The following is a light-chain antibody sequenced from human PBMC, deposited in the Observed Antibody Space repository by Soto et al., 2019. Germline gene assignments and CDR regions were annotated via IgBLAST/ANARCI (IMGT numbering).Light chain of an antibody. V-gene: IGKV1-6*01. CDR3: LRDYHGWT. Sequence: AIQMTQSPSSLSASVGDRVTITCRASQGIGNDLGWYQQKPGKAPKLLIYDASILQSGVPSRFSGSGSGTDFTLTISGLQPEDFATYYCLRDYHGWTFGQGTKVEIK. CDR1: QGIGND. J-gene: IGKJ1*01. CDR2: DAS.